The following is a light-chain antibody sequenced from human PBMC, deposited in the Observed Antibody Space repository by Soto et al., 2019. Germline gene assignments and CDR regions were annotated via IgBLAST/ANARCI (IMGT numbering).Light chain of an antibody. V-gene: IGKV3-20*01. J-gene: IGKJ4*01. CDR2: GAS. CDR3: QRYGSSTPFLT. Sequence: EIVLTQSPGTLSLSPGASATISGLARQSVSSSYIAWYQQTPGQAPRLLIYGASSRATGIPDRFSGSGSGTDFTLTISRLEPEDFALYYCQRYGSSTPFLTFGGGTKVDIK. CDR1: QSVSSSY.